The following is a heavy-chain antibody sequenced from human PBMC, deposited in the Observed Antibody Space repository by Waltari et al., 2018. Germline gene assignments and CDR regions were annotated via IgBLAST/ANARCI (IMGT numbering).Heavy chain of an antibody. CDR3: ARYSTGTSYFDY. CDR2: IYHSGST. J-gene: IGHJ4*02. Sequence: QVQLQESGPGLVKTSETLSITCAVSGYSLSSGYYWGWIRQPPGKGLEWIGIIYHSGSTYYDPSLKSQVTISVDTSKNQFSLKLSSVTAADTAVYYCARYSTGTSYFDYWGQGTLVTVSS. D-gene: IGHD1-1*01. CDR1: GYSLSSGYY. V-gene: IGHV4-38-2*01.